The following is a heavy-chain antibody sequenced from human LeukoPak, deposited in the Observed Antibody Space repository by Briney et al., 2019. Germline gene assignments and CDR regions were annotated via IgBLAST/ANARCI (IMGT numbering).Heavy chain of an antibody. D-gene: IGHD2-15*01. J-gene: IGHJ5*02. Sequence: ASVKVSCKASGGTFSSYAISWVRQAPGQGLEWMGGIIPIFGTANYAQKFQGRVTITADESTSTAYMELSSLRSEDTAVYYCASGDCSGGSCYSTFDPWGQGTLVTVSS. CDR2: IIPIFGTA. V-gene: IGHV1-69*13. CDR1: GGTFSSYA. CDR3: ASGDCSGGSCYSTFDP.